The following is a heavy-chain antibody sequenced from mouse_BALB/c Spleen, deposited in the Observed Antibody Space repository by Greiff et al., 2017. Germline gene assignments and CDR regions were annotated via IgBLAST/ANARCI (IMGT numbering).Heavy chain of an antibody. V-gene: IGHV1-5*01. CDR3: TRDYYGSRHWYFDV. D-gene: IGHD1-1*01. CDR2: IYPGNSDT. Sequence: VQLQQSGTVLARPGASVKMSCKASGYTFTSYWMHWVKQRPGQGLEWIGAIYPGNSDTSYNQKFKGKAKLTAVTSTSTAYMELSSLTNEDSAVYYCTRDYYGSRHWYFDVWGAGTTVTVSS. J-gene: IGHJ1*01. CDR1: GYTFTSYW.